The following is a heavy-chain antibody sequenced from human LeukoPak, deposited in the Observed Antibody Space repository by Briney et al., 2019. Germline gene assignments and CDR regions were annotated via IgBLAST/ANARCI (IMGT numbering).Heavy chain of an antibody. CDR2: ISYDGSNK. D-gene: IGHD2-15*01. J-gene: IGHJ5*02. CDR3: AKCSGGNCYHSDDH. Sequence: GRSLRLSCEASGFTFSNYGMHWVRQAPGRGLEWVALISYDGSNKYYADSVKGRFTISRDNAKDSLYLQMNSPRAEDTAVYYCAKCSGGNCYHSDDHWGQGTLVTVSP. CDR1: GFTFSNYG. V-gene: IGHV3-30*18.